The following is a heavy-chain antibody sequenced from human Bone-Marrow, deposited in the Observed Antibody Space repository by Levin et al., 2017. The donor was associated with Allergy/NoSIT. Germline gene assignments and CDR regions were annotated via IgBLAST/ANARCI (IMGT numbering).Heavy chain of an antibody. CDR2: IGTAGDT. CDR1: GFTFGHYD. D-gene: IGHD4-17*01. Sequence: GGSLRLSCVASGFTFGHYDMHWVRQVIGKGLEWVAAIGTAGDTYYAVSVKGRFTISRENAKNSLYLQINSLRAGDTAAYYCLRATTVISRDGMDVWGQGTTVTVSS. V-gene: IGHV3-13*01. CDR3: LRATTVISRDGMDV. J-gene: IGHJ6*02.